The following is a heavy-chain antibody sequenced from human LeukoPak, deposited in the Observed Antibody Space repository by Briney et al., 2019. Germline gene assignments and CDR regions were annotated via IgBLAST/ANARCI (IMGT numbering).Heavy chain of an antibody. CDR2: INAGSGDT. CDR1: GYTFASYA. D-gene: IGHD1-1*01. CDR3: ARDLWAHPPGLN. Sequence: GASVKVSCKASGYTFASYAMHWVRQAPGQRLEWMGWINAGSGDTKYSQKFQGRVTITRDTSASTAYIELSSLRSEDTAVYYCARDLWAHPPGLNWGQGTLVTVSS. V-gene: IGHV1-3*01. J-gene: IGHJ4*02.